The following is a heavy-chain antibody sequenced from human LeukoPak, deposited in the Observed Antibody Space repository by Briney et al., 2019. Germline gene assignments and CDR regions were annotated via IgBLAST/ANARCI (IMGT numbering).Heavy chain of an antibody. Sequence: PGGSLRLSCAASAFTFSNYAMSWARQAPGKGLEWVSAISGSGGSTYYADSVKGRLTISRDNSKNTLYLQMNSLRAEDTAVYYCTKGTIWLPFDYWGQGTLVTVSS. CDR3: TKGTIWLPFDY. J-gene: IGHJ4*02. D-gene: IGHD5-18*01. V-gene: IGHV3-23*01. CDR2: ISGSGGST. CDR1: AFTFSNYA.